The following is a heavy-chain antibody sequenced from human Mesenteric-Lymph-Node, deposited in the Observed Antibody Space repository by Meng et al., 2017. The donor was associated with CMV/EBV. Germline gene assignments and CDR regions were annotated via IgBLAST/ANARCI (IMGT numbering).Heavy chain of an antibody. Sequence: GYTFTGYYMHWVRQAPGQGLEWMGRINPDSGGTNYAQKFQGRVTMTRDTSISTAYMELSRLRSDDTAVYYCARVVPVQLEGGENWFDPWGQGTLVTVSS. CDR2: INPDSGGT. CDR1: GYTFTGYY. CDR3: ARVVPVQLEGGENWFDP. V-gene: IGHV1-2*06. D-gene: IGHD1-1*01. J-gene: IGHJ5*02.